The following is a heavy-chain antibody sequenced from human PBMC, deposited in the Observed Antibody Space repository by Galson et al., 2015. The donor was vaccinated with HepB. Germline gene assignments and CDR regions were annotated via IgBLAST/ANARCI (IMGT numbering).Heavy chain of an antibody. Sequence: SLRLSCAASGFTFGEYAMHWVRQAPGKGLEWVSGISWNSGSIGYADSVKGRFTISRDNAKNSLYLQMNSLRAEDTALYYCAKDTGYSYGPGKNWYFDLWGRGTLVTVSS. D-gene: IGHD5-18*01. CDR3: AKDTGYSYGPGKNWYFDL. CDR1: GFTFGEYA. CDR2: ISWNSGSI. V-gene: IGHV3-9*01. J-gene: IGHJ2*01.